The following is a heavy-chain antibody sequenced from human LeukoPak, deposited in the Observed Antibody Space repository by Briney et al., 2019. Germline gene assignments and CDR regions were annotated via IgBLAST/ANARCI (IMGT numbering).Heavy chain of an antibody. CDR3: TTDSSSTSWSYFDY. CDR1: GFTFSNAW. D-gene: IGHD2-2*01. J-gene: IGHJ4*02. CDR2: IKSKTDGGTT. Sequence: GGSLRLSCAASGFTFSNAWMNWVRQAPGKGLEWVGLIKSKTDGGTTDYAAPVKGRFTISRDDSKTTLYLQMNSLKTEDTAVYYYTTDSSSTSWSYFDYWGQGTLVTVSS. V-gene: IGHV3-15*07.